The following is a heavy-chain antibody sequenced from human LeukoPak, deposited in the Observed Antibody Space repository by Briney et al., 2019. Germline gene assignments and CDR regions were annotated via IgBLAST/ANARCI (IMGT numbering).Heavy chain of an antibody. CDR3: AKDLSWWVTADY. CDR1: GFPFSGNA. CDR2: VGGDEKA. J-gene: IGHJ4*02. D-gene: IGHD2-21*02. V-gene: IGHV3-23*01. Sequence: GGSLRLSCAASGFPFSGNAMRWVRQAPGRGLEWVSGVGGDEKAHYADFVRGRFTISRDNSKKTVYLQMNSLTVEDTAVYYCAKDLSWWVTADYWGQGVLVTVSS.